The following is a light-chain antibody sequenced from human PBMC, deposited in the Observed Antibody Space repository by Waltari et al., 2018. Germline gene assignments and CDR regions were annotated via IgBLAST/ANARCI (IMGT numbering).Light chain of an antibody. Sequence: QSALTQPASVSGSPGQSITISCSGSRSDAGDYNYVSWYQQHPGKAPKLLIYDVSKRHSGASNRFSGSKSGNTASLTLSGLQAEDEADYYCSSFTSKRTVVFGGGTKVTVL. CDR2: DVS. J-gene: IGLJ3*02. CDR3: SSFTSKRTVV. CDR1: RSDAGDYNY. V-gene: IGLV2-14*03.